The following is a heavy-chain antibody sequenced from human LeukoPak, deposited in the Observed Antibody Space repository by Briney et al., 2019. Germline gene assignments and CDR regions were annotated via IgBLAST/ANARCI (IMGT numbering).Heavy chain of an antibody. CDR1: GFTFSSYS. J-gene: IGHJ4*02. V-gene: IGHV3-48*01. Sequence: GGSPRLSCAASGFTFSSYSMNWVRQAPGKGLEWVSYISSSSSTIYYADSVKGRFTISRDNAKNSLYLQMNSLRAEDTAVYYCARAGLRAAAGLWGQGTLVTVSS. D-gene: IGHD6-13*01. CDR3: ARAGLRAAAGL. CDR2: ISSSSSTI.